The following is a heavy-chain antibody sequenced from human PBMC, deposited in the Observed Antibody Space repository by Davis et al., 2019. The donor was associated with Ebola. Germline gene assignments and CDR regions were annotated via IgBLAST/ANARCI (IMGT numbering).Heavy chain of an antibody. V-gene: IGHV4-39*01. CDR1: GGSISSSSYY. CDR3: ARQALWNGYIYGLDV. Sequence: MPGGSLRLSCTVSGGSISSSSYYWGWIRQPPGKGLEWIGSIYYSGSTYYNPSLKSRVTISVDTSKNQFSLKLTSVTAADTAVYFCARQALWNGYIYGLDVWGQGTTVIVSS. D-gene: IGHD3-3*01. J-gene: IGHJ6*02. CDR2: IYYSGST.